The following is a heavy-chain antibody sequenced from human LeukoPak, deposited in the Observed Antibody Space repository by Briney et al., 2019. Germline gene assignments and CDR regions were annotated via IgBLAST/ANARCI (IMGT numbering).Heavy chain of an antibody. CDR2: IYYSGRT. CDR1: GGSISNYY. D-gene: IGHD6-13*01. CDR3: ARVRQLAFDY. Sequence: SETLSLTCTVSGGSISNYYWSWIWQPPGKGLEWVGYIYYSGRTNYNRSLKSRVTISVDTSKNQFSLKLSSVTTADTAVYYCARVRQLAFDYWGQGTLVTVSS. V-gene: IGHV4-59*01. J-gene: IGHJ4*02.